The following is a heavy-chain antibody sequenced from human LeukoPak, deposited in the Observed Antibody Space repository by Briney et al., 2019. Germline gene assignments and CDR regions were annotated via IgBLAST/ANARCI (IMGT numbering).Heavy chain of an antibody. CDR1: GGSISSGSYY. V-gene: IGHV4-61*02. J-gene: IGHJ6*03. Sequence: SETLSLTCTVSGGSISSGSYYWSWIRQPAGKGLEWIGRIYTSGSTNYNPSLKSRVTISVDTSKNQFSLKLSSVTAADTAVYYCAIELLDEGAGFYMDVWGKGTTVTISS. CDR2: IYTSGST. D-gene: IGHD2/OR15-2a*01. CDR3: AIELLDEGAGFYMDV.